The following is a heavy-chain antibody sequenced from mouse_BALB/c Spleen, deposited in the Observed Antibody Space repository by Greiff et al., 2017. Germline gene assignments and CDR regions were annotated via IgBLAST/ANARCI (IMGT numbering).Heavy chain of an antibody. J-gene: IGHJ4*01. CDR3: ARDGNYYGSSYAMDY. Sequence: EVKLMESGGGLVQPGGSLRLSCATSGFTFSDFYMEWVRQPPGKRLEWIAASRNKANDYTTEYSASVKGRFIVSRDTSQSILYLQMNALRAEDTAIYYCARDGNYYGSSYAMDYWGQGTSVTVSS. D-gene: IGHD1-1*01. CDR2: SRNKANDYTT. V-gene: IGHV7-1*02. CDR1: GFTFSDFY.